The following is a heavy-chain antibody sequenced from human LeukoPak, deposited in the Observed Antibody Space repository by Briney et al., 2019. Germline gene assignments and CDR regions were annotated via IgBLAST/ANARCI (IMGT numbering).Heavy chain of an antibody. CDR1: GGTFSSYA. CDR2: IIPILGIA. D-gene: IGHD3-9*01. Sequence: GASVKVSCKASGGTFSSYAISWVRQAPGQGLEWMGRIIPILGIANYAQKFQGRVTITADKSTSTAYMELSSLRSEDTAVYYCARFATIGRAFDIWGQGTMVTVSS. V-gene: IGHV1-69*04. CDR3: ARFATIGRAFDI. J-gene: IGHJ3*02.